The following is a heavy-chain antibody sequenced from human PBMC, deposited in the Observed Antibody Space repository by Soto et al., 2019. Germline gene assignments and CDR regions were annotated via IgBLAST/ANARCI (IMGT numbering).Heavy chain of an antibody. V-gene: IGHV1-69*06. CDR3: SGVPAAVYGMDV. Sequence: AASVKVSCKASGGTFSSYAISWVRQAPGQGLEWMGGIIPIFGTANYAQKFQGRVTITADKSTSTAYMELSSLRSEDTAVYYCSGVPAAVYGMDVWGQGTTVTVSS. CDR1: GGTFSSYA. D-gene: IGHD2-2*01. CDR2: IIPIFGTA. J-gene: IGHJ6*02.